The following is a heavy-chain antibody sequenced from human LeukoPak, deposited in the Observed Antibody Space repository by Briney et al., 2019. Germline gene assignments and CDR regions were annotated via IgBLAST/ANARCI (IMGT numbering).Heavy chain of an antibody. CDR3: ARGIAVAGTLWDYYYMDV. D-gene: IGHD6-19*01. CDR2: IYYSGST. J-gene: IGHJ6*03. CDR1: SFSSYW. Sequence: SFSSYWMSWIRQPPGKGLEWIGSIYYSGSTYYNPSLKSRVTISVDTSKNQFSLKLSSVTAADTAVYYCARGIAVAGTLWDYYYMDVWGKGTTVTVSS. V-gene: IGHV4-39*07.